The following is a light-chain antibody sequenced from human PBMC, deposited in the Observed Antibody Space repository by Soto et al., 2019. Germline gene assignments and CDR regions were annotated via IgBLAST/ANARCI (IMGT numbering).Light chain of an antibody. V-gene: IGLV8-61*01. CDR3: VLYMGSGSVV. J-gene: IGLJ2*01. CDR1: SGSVSTSYY. CDR2: STN. Sequence: VVTQEPSFSVSPGGTVTLTCGLSSGSVSTSYYPSWYQQTPGQAPRTLIYSTNTRSSGVPDRFSGSILGNKAALTITGAQADDESDYYCVLYMGSGSVVFGGGTKLTVL.